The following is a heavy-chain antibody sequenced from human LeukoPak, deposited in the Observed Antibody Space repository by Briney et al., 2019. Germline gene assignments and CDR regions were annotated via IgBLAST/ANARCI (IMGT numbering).Heavy chain of an antibody. Sequence: GGSLRLSCAASGFTVSSNYMSWVRQAPGKGLEWVSLIYSGGSTYYADSVKGRFTISRGNSKNTLFLQMNSLRAEDTAVYYCALGATIRVFDYWGQGTLVTVSS. CDR1: GFTVSSNY. J-gene: IGHJ4*02. D-gene: IGHD1-26*01. CDR2: IYSGGST. V-gene: IGHV3-53*01. CDR3: ALGATIRVFDY.